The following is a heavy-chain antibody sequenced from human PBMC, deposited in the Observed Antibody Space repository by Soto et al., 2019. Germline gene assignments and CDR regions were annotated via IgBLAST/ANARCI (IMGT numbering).Heavy chain of an antibody. CDR1: GGSFSGYY. CDR3: ARGLLGDYGMDV. CDR2: INHSGNT. Sequence: PSETLSLTCAVYGGSFSGYYWSWIRQPPGKGLEWIGEINHSGNTNYNPSLKSRVTISVDTSRNQFSLKLSSVTAADTAVYYCARGLLGDYGMDVWGQGTTVTVSS. V-gene: IGHV4-34*01. D-gene: IGHD3-10*01. J-gene: IGHJ6*02.